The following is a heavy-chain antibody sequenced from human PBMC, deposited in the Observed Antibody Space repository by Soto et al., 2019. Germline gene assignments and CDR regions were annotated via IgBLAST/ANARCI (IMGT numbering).Heavy chain of an antibody. D-gene: IGHD5-12*01. Sequence: ASVKVSCKASGGTFSSYAISWVRQAPGQGLEWMGGIIPIFGTANYAQKFQGRVTITADKSTSTAYMELSSLRSEDTAVYYCASGAADGYKHHTKFDYWGQGTLVTVSS. CDR3: ASGAADGYKHHTKFDY. CDR1: GGTFSSYA. CDR2: IIPIFGTA. J-gene: IGHJ4*02. V-gene: IGHV1-69*06.